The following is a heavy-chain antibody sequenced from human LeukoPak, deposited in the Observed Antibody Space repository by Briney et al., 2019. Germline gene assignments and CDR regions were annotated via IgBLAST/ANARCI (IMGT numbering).Heavy chain of an antibody. V-gene: IGHV3-48*03. J-gene: IGHJ4*02. CDR2: ISSSGSTI. CDR1: GFTFSSYE. CDR3: ARGSDWRWLQGTHFDY. Sequence: GGSLRLSCAASGFTFSSYEMNWVRQAPGKGLEWVSYISSSGSTIYYADSVKGRFTISRDNAKNSLYLQMNSPRAEDTAVYYCARGSDWRWLQGTHFDYWGQGTLVTVSS. D-gene: IGHD5-24*01.